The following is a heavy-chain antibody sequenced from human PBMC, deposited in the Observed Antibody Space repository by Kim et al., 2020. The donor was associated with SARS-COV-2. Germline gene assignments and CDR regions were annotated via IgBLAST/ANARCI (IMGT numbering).Heavy chain of an antibody. Sequence: ASVKVSCKASGYIFTSYAISWVRQAPGQGLEGMGWVSVYNGDTNYAQKLQGRLTMTTDTSTSTAYMELRSLRSDDTAVYYCARDSTTYYDILTGYSAYYSGMDVWGQGTTVTVSS. CDR1: GYIFTSYA. CDR2: VSVYNGDT. V-gene: IGHV1-18*01. D-gene: IGHD3-9*01. CDR3: ARDSTTYYDILTGYSAYYSGMDV. J-gene: IGHJ6*02.